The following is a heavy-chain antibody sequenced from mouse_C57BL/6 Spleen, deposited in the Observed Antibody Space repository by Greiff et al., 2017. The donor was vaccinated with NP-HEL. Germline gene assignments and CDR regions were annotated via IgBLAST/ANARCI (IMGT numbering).Heavy chain of an antibody. CDR1: GYTFTSYW. V-gene: IGHV1-69*01. CDR3: ARSDYYGSSFYAMDY. Sequence: QVQLQQPGAELVMPGASVKLSCKASGYTFTSYWMHWVKQRPGQGLEWIGEIDPSDSYTNYNQKFKGKSTLTVDKSSSTAYMQLSSLTSEDSAVYYCARSDYYGSSFYAMDYWGQRTSVTVSS. D-gene: IGHD1-1*01. CDR2: IDPSDSYT. J-gene: IGHJ4*01.